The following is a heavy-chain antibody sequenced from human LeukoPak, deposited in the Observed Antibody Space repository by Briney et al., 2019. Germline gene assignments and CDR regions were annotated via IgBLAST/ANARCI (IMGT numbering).Heavy chain of an antibody. CDR2: IRYDGSNK. D-gene: IGHD1-14*01. V-gene: IGHV3-30*02. CDR1: GFTFSSYG. J-gene: IGHJ4*02. Sequence: GGSLRLSCAASGFTFSSYGMHWVRQAPGKGLEWVAFIRYDGSNKYYADSVKGRFTISRDNSKNTLYLQMNSLRAEDTAVYYCAKKRLGRPGHQFDYWGQGTLVTVSS. CDR3: AKKRLGRPGHQFDY.